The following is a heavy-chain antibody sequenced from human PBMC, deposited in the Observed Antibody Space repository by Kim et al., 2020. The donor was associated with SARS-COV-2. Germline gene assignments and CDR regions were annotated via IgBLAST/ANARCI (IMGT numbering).Heavy chain of an antibody. J-gene: IGHJ4*02. CDR1: GFTFSSFA. D-gene: IGHD3-10*01. V-gene: IGHV3-23*01. CDR3: AKARWGIIIPGASPFFDY. Sequence: GGSLRLSCAASGFTFSSFAMSWVRQAPGKGLEWVSSVRDKGHGTYYADSVKGRFTVPRDNSKNTLYLQMNSLRVDDTAVYYCAKARWGIIIPGASPFFDYWGQGTLVTVSS. CDR2: VRDKGHGT.